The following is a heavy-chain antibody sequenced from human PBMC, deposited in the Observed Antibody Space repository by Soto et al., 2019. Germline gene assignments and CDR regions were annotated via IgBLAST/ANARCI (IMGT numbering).Heavy chain of an antibody. CDR3: ARAIGADFFDY. V-gene: IGHV3-23*01. Sequence: VGSLRLSCIASGFTFSNYAMSWVRQAPGKGLEWVSTISDNGANTFIGDSMKDHFDISRDNSKNTVFLHLSTVRAEDTAIYYCARAIGADFFDYRGQGTLVTVSS. D-gene: IGHD6-25*01. CDR1: GFTFSNYA. J-gene: IGHJ4*02. CDR2: ISDNGANT.